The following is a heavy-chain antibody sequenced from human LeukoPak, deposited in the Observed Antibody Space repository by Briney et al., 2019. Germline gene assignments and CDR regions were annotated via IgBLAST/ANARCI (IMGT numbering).Heavy chain of an antibody. D-gene: IGHD3-10*01. CDR3: ARDGSGKAHFDY. CDR1: GFTFSSNE. V-gene: IGHV3-48*03. J-gene: IGHJ4*02. CDR2: ISSSSSYT. Sequence: PGGSLRLSCAASGFTFSSNEMNWVRQAPGKGLEWVSYISSSSSYTNYADSVKGRFTISRDNAKNSLYLQMNSLRAEDAAVYYCARDGSGKAHFDYWGQGTLVTVSS.